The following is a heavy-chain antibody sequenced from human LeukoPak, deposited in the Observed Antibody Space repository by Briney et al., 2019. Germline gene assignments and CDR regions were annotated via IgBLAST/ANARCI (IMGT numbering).Heavy chain of an antibody. CDR3: ARWGSSWSDAFDI. V-gene: IGHV1-2*02. D-gene: IGHD6-13*01. J-gene: IGHJ3*02. CDR1: GYTFTSYG. CDR2: INPNSGGT. Sequence: ASVKVSCKASGYTFTSYGISWVRQAPGQGLEWMGWINPNSGGTNYAQKFQGRVTMTRDTSISTAYMELSRLRSDDTAVYYCARWGSSWSDAFDIWGQGTMVTVSS.